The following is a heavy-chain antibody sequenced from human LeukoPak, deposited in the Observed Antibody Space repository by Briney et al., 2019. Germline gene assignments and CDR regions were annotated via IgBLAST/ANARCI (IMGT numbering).Heavy chain of an antibody. J-gene: IGHJ4*02. Sequence: SETLSLTCTVSGYSISSGYYWSWIRPPPGKGLEWIGYIYYSGSTNYNPSLKSRVTISVDTSKNQFSLKLSSVTAADTAVYYCARAGIYGDYAGDYWGQGTLVTVSS. V-gene: IGHV4-61*01. CDR1: GYSISSGYY. CDR2: IYYSGST. D-gene: IGHD4-17*01. CDR3: ARAGIYGDYAGDY.